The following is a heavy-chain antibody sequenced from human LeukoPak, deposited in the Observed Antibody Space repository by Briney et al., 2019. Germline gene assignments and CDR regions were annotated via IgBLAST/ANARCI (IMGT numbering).Heavy chain of an antibody. CDR1: GFTLSSYA. D-gene: IGHD3-22*01. CDR2: ISVSGNT. J-gene: IGHJ4*02. CDR3: ARDNYDSSGPYYFDY. V-gene: IGHV3-23*01. Sequence: GGSLRLSCAASGFTLSSYAMSWVRQGPGKGLEWVSAISVSGNTYHADSVKGRFTISRDSSKNTLYLQMNSLRAEDAAVYYCARDNYDSSGPYYFDYWGQGTLVTVSS.